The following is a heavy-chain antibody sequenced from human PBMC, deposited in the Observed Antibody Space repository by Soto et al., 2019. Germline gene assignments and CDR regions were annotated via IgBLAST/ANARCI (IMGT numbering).Heavy chain of an antibody. Sequence: QDQLVHSGGEVEKPGASVKVSCKASGYTFTRYGISWVRQAPGQGLEWMGWISADTGTRFYAQKFQGRVTMTTDMATTTAYMELGSLRSDDTAVYYCASTTVDTSMWSWLDPWGQGTQVTVSS. J-gene: IGHJ5*02. V-gene: IGHV1-18*01. CDR3: ASTTVDTSMWSWLDP. D-gene: IGHD2-21*01. CDR1: GYTFTRYG. CDR2: ISADTGTR.